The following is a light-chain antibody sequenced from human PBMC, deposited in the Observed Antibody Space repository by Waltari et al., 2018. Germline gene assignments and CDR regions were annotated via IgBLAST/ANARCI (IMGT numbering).Light chain of an antibody. V-gene: IGLV1-44*01. CDR2: SND. J-gene: IGLJ3*02. CDR1: YSNLGSNP. CDR3: ATWDDTLNGQV. Sequence: QSVLTQPPSASGTPGQRVTISCSGTYSNLGSNPVNWYQQVPGAAPKLLLYSNDRRPSGVPDRFSGSKSGTSASLVISGLQSGDEAFYHCATWDDTLNGQVFGGGIKLTVL.